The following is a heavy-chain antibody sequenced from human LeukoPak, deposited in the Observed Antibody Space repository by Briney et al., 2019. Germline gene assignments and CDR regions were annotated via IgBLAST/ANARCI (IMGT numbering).Heavy chain of an antibody. CDR1: GGTFSSYA. Sequence: SVKVSCKASGGTFSSYAITWVRQAPGQGLEWMGGIIPIFGTANYAQKFQGRVTITADESTSTAYMELSSLRSEDTAVYYCARGNHHYYDSSGYYDTFDYWGQGTLVTVSS. J-gene: IGHJ4*02. CDR3: ARGNHHYYDSSGYYDTFDY. D-gene: IGHD3-22*01. V-gene: IGHV1-69*13. CDR2: IIPIFGTA.